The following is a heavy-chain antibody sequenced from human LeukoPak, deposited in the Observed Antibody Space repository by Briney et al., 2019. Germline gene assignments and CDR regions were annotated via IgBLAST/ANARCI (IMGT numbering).Heavy chain of an antibody. D-gene: IGHD3-22*01. CDR2: INPSGGST. V-gene: IGHV1-46*01. CDR1: GYTFTSYY. CDR3: ARDPDLPYYYDSSGYQPFSDY. J-gene: IGHJ4*02. Sequence: VASVKVSCKASGYTFTSYYMHWVRQAPGQGLEWMGIINPSGGSTSYAQKFQGRVTMTRDTSSSTVYMELSSLRSEDTAVYYCARDPDLPYYYDSSGYQPFSDYWGQGTLVTVSS.